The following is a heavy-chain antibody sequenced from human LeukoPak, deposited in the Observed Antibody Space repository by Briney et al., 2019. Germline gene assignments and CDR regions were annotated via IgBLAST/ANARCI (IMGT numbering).Heavy chain of an antibody. D-gene: IGHD6-19*01. CDR2: ISYDERNE. CDR3: AKDRDRGGWYFGKDV. Sequence: GRSLRLSCVASGFTFSSQAMHWVRQAPGKGREWVASISYDERNEHYSDSVKGRFTISRDNSRNTLYLRLNSLRLGDTAVYYCAKDRDRGGWYFGKDVWGQGTLVTVSS. V-gene: IGHV3-30*18. J-gene: IGHJ4*02. CDR1: GFTFSSQA.